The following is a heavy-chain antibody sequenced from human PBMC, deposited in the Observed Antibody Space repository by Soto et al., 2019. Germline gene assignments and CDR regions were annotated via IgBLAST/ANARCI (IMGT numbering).Heavy chain of an antibody. CDR2: IYYSGNT. Sequence: SETLSLTCTISGGSISTYYWSWFRQPPGKGLEWIGYIYYSGNTKYNPSLESRVTISLDSSKTQFSLKLTSLTAADTAKYCCARSRGSGWSFDNWGQGTLVTVSS. CDR3: ARSRGSGWSFDN. CDR1: GGSISTYY. D-gene: IGHD6-19*01. V-gene: IGHV4-59*01. J-gene: IGHJ4*02.